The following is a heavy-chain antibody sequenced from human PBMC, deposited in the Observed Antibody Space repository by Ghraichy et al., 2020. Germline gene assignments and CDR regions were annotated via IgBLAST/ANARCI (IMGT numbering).Heavy chain of an antibody. CDR3: ARNRGYFFDY. Sequence: SETLSLTCTVSGGSISSYYWSWIRQPPGKGLEWIGYIYYSGSTNYNPSLKSRVTISVDTSKNQFSLKLSSVTAADTAVYYCARNRGYFFDYWGQGTLVTVSS. CDR2: IYYSGST. D-gene: IGHD3-22*01. CDR1: GGSISSYY. V-gene: IGHV4-59*01. J-gene: IGHJ4*02.